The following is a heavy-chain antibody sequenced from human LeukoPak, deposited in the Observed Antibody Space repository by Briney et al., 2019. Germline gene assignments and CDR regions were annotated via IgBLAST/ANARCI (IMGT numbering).Heavy chain of an antibody. Sequence: ASVKVSCKASGYTFTSYDINWVRQATGQGLEWMGWMNPNSGNTGYAQKFQGRVTMTRNTSISTAYMELSSLRSEDTAVYYCARGLVLSAYYDILTGYGFDPWGQGTLVTVSS. V-gene: IGHV1-8*01. J-gene: IGHJ5*02. D-gene: IGHD3-9*01. CDR1: GYTFTSYD. CDR2: MNPNSGNT. CDR3: ARGLVLSAYYDILTGYGFDP.